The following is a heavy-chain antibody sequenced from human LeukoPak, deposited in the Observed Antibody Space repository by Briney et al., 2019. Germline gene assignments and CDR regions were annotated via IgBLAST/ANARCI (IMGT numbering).Heavy chain of an antibody. CDR2: INHSGST. Sequence: SETLSLTCAVYGGSFSGYYWSWIRQPPGKGLEWIGEINHSGSTSYNPSLKSRVTISVDTSKNQFSLKLSSVTAADTAVYYCARVLDSSGYYYGFDPWGQGTLVTVSS. CDR1: GGSFSGYY. J-gene: IGHJ5*02. V-gene: IGHV4-34*01. CDR3: ARVLDSSGYYYGFDP. D-gene: IGHD3-22*01.